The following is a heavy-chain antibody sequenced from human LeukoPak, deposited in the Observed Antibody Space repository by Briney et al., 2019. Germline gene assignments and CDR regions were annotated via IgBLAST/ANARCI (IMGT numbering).Heavy chain of an antibody. CDR3: AKDLLGQWPTVFDY. Sequence: PGGSLRLSCAASGFSFSDYYMSWIRQAPGKGLEWVSYVSSSGSTTYYADSVKGRFTISRDNAKNSLYLQMNSLRAEDTAVYYCAKDLLGQWPTVFDYWGQGTLVTVSS. CDR1: GFSFSDYY. V-gene: IGHV3-11*04. D-gene: IGHD6-19*01. J-gene: IGHJ4*02. CDR2: VSSSGSTT.